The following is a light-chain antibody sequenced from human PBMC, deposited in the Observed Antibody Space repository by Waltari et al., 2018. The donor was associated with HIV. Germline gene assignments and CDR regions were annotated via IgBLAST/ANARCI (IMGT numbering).Light chain of an antibody. V-gene: IGLV1-47*01. Sequence: QSVLTQPPSASGTPGQRVTISCSGSSSNIGSNYVPWYQQLPGTAPKLLIYRNNQRPSGVPDRFSGSKSGTSASLAISGLRSEDEADYYCAAWDDSLSVVVFGGGTKLTVL. J-gene: IGLJ2*01. CDR3: AAWDDSLSVVV. CDR2: RNN. CDR1: SSNIGSNY.